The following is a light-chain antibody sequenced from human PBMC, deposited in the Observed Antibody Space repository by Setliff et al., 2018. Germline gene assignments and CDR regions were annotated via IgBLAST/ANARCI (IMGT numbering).Light chain of an antibody. CDR3: SSYAGSNTV. CDR2: KVS. CDR1: SSDVGGYNY. Sequence: QSALTQPASVSGSPGQSITISCTGTSSDVGGYNYVSWHQQHPGKAPKLIIHKVSKRPSGVPDRFSGSKSGNTASLTVSGLQAEDEAHYYCSSYAGSNTVFGGGTKVTVL. V-gene: IGLV2-8*01. J-gene: IGLJ2*01.